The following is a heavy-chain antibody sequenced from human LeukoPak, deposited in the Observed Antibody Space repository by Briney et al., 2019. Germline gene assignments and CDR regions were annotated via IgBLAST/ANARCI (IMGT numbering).Heavy chain of an antibody. D-gene: IGHD3-22*01. CDR2: IYYSGST. CDR1: GGSISSYY. J-gene: IGHJ4*02. V-gene: IGHV4-59*01. Sequence: PSETLSLTCTVSGGSISSYYWSWIRQPPGKGLEWIGYIYYSGSTNYNPSLKSRVTISVDTSKNQFSLKLSSVTAADTAVYYCASGAQYDSSGYGNYYWGQGTLVTVSS. CDR3: ASGAQYDSSGYGNYY.